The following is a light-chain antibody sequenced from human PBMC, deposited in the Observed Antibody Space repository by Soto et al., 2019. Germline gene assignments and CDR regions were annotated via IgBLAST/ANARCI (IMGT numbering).Light chain of an antibody. Sequence: DIVLTQSPGTLSLSPGERVTLSCRASQIVTNDYLAWYHQEPGRAPRLLIYGASNRATGIPDRFSGSGSGTDFTLSISRLEPGDFGMYFCHQYGSSPRTFGQGTKVDIK. CDR2: GAS. CDR3: HQYGSSPRT. CDR1: QIVTNDY. J-gene: IGKJ1*01. V-gene: IGKV3-20*01.